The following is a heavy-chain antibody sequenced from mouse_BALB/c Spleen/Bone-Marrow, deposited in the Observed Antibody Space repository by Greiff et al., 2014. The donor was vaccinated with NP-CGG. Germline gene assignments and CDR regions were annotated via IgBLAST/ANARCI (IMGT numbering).Heavy chain of an antibody. Sequence: VQLQQSGSVLVRPGASVKLSCKASGYTFTNSWTHWAKQRPGQGLEWIGEIHPNSGNTNYNEKFEGKATLTVDTSSTTAYVDLSSLTSEDSAVYYCARHHRYAYYFDYWGQGTALTVSS. CDR3: ARHHRYAYYFDY. CDR1: GYTFTNSW. V-gene: IGHV1S130*01. CDR2: IHPNSGNT. D-gene: IGHD2-14*01. J-gene: IGHJ2*01.